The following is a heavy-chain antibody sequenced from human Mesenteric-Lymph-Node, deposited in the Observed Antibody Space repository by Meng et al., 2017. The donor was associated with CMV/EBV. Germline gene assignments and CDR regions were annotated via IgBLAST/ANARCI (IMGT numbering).Heavy chain of an antibody. CDR1: GDSVSGGDYY. Sequence: VSGDSVSGGDYYWTWIRQPPGKGLEWIGYIYYSGSTYYNPSPKSRVTISVDTSKNQFSLKLSSVTAADTAVYYCARAYYDFWSGIDYWGQGTLVTVSS. D-gene: IGHD3-3*01. CDR3: ARAYYDFWSGIDY. CDR2: IYYSGST. J-gene: IGHJ4*02. V-gene: IGHV4-30-4*01.